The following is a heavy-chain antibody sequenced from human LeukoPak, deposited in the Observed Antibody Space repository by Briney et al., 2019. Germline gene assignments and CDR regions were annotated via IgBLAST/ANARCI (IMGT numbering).Heavy chain of an antibody. CDR1: GGSISSGGYY. Sequence: PSETLSLTCTVSGGSISSGGYYWSWIRQHPGKGLEWIGYIYYSGSTYYNPSLKSRVTISVDTSKNQFSLKLSSVTAADTAVYYCARDDYGNGYYFDYWGQGTLVTVSS. J-gene: IGHJ4*02. V-gene: IGHV4-31*03. CDR2: IYYSGST. D-gene: IGHD4-11*01. CDR3: ARDDYGNGYYFDY.